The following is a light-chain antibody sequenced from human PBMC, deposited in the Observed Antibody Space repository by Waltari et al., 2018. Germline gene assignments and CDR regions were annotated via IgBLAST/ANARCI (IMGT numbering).Light chain of an antibody. CDR2: MAS. Sequence: DLETLQSPSILSADARDRLTLSCRASHSVGTWLAWYQQKPGKAPKLLIYMASSLESGVPARFSGSGSGTEFTLTINSLQPEDFATYFCQQYSSFSTFGQGTKVDI. V-gene: IGKV1-5*03. CDR3: QQYSSFST. CDR1: HSVGTW. J-gene: IGKJ2*01.